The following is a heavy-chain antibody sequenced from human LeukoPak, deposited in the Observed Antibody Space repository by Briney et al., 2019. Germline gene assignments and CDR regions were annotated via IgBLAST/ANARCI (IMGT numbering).Heavy chain of an antibody. CDR2: INPSSGGT. CDR1: GYTFTSYY. J-gene: IGHJ4*02. Sequence: ASVKVSCKTSGYTFTSYYIHWVRQAPGQGLEWMGWINPSSGGTEYAQKFQGRVTMTGDTSISTAYMELSRLRSDDTAVYYCARDRGSSWYVDYWGQGALVTVSS. D-gene: IGHD6-13*01. V-gene: IGHV1-2*02. CDR3: ARDRGSSWYVDY.